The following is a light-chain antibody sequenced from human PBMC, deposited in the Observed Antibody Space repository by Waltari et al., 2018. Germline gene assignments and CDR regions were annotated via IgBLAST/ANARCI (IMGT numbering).Light chain of an antibody. V-gene: IGLV1-36*01. Sequence: QSVLTQPPSVSEAPKQRVTISCSGSSSNIGNNAVKWYQQLPGKSPKLLIYYDDLLSSGVSDRFSGSKSGTSASLAISGLQSEDEADYYCAVWDDTVSGYVFGSGTKVTVL. CDR3: AVWDDTVSGYV. CDR2: YDD. CDR1: SSNIGNNA. J-gene: IGLJ1*01.